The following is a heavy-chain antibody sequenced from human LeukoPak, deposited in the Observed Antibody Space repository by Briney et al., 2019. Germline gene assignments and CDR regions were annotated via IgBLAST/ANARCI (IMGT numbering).Heavy chain of an antibody. CDR1: GFTVSSIH. CDR3: ARGGRGSAAVVAPRSFDI. V-gene: IGHV3-53*01. J-gene: IGHJ3*02. CDR2: TYTGGNS. D-gene: IGHD3-22*01. Sequence: GGSLRLSCAASGFTVSSIHMVWVRQAPGKGLEWVSVTYTGGNSYYADSVKGRFIISRDISKNTLYLQMNSVRAEDSALYYCARGGRGSAAVVAPRSFDIWGQGTMVTVSS.